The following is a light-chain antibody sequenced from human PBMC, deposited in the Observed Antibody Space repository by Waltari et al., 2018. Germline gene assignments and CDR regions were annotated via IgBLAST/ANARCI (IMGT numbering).Light chain of an antibody. Sequence: QSPLTQPASVSGSPGQSITISCSGTSSDVGRYKYVSWFQQLPGKAPNLMIYDVNNRPSGVSTRFSGSKSGNTASLTISGLQAEDEADYYCSSYTADTTRVFGGGTKLTVL. CDR1: SSDVGRYKY. CDR3: SSYTADTTRV. CDR2: DVN. V-gene: IGLV2-14*03. J-gene: IGLJ3*02.